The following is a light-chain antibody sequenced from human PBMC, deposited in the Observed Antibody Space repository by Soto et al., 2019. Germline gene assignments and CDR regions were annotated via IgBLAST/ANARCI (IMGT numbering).Light chain of an antibody. CDR3: QQRSNRPRFT. CDR1: QSVSSY. Sequence: EIVMTQSPATLSLSPGERATLSCRASQSVSSYLAWYQQKPGQAPRLLIYGASTRATGIPERFSGSGSGTEFTLTISSLQSEDFAVYYCQQRSNRPRFTFGPGTKVDIK. J-gene: IGKJ3*01. CDR2: GAS. V-gene: IGKV3-11*01.